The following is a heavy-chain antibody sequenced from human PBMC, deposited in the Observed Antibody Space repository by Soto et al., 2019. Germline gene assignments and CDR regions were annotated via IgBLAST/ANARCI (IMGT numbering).Heavy chain of an antibody. Sequence: GGSLRLSCETSGFTFSDYWMSWVRRAPGKGLEWVANVKPDGTQKFYVDSVRGRFSIFRDNTKKSLFLQMNSLTAEDTGIYYCARDSQVSNWYAHWGQGAQVTVSS. CDR2: VKPDGTQK. V-gene: IGHV3-7*05. CDR1: GFTFSDYW. CDR3: ARDSQVSNWYAH. J-gene: IGHJ5*02.